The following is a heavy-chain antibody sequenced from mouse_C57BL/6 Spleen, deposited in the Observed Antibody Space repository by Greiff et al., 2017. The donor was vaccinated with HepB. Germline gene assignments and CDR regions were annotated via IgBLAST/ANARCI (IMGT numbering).Heavy chain of an antibody. D-gene: IGHD1-1*01. J-gene: IGHJ4*01. CDR3: AITTVVAKYYAMDY. V-gene: IGHV1-7*01. CDR1: GYTFTSYW. Sequence: QVQLKESGAELAKPGASVKLSCKASGYTFTSYWMHWVKQRPGQGLEWIGYINPSSGYTKYNQKFKDKATLTADKSSSTAYMQLSSLTYEDSAVYYCAITTVVAKYYAMDYWGQGTSVTVSS. CDR2: INPSSGYT.